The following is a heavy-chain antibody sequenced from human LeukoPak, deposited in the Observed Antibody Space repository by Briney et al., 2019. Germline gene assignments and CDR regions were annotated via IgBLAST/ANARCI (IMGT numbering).Heavy chain of an antibody. D-gene: IGHD3-10*01. CDR1: GDSITNSYW. CDR3: ARHDSTSGSYYRRRTWFDP. V-gene: IGHV4-4*02. J-gene: IGHJ5*02. CDR2: IYYSGNT. Sequence: SGTLSLTCAVSGDSITNSYWWTWVRQSPGKGLEWVGEIYYSGNTNYNPSLKSRVTISVDKSKNLFSLKLSSVTAADTAVYYCARHDSTSGSYYRRRTWFDPWGQGTLVTVSS.